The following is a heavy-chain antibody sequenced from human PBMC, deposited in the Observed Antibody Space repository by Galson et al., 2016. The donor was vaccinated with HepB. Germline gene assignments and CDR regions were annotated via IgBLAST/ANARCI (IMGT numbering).Heavy chain of an antibody. D-gene: IGHD4-17*01. Sequence: SLRLSCAGSGFTFSNHYMHWVRQAPGKGLVWVSRINSDGSNATKADSVKGRFTISRANARNTQYLHVNSLRAEDAAVYYCACENGDYLFIDYWGQGTLVSVSS. CDR2: INSDGSNA. J-gene: IGHJ4*02. CDR1: GFTFSNHY. CDR3: ACENGDYLFIDY. V-gene: IGHV3-74*01.